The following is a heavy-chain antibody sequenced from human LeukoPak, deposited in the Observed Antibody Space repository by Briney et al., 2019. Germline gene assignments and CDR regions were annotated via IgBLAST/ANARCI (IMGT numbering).Heavy chain of an antibody. CDR3: ARGPWASGTQITSLDL. V-gene: IGHV3-30*03. Sequence: GGSLRLSCAASGFTFSSYGMHWVRQAPGKGLEWVAVISYDGSNKYYADSVKGRFSISRDNSKNTLSLQMNSLRAEDTAVYYCARGPWASGTQITSLDLWGRGTLVTVSS. CDR1: GFTFSSYG. J-gene: IGHJ2*01. CDR2: ISYDGSNK. D-gene: IGHD3-10*01.